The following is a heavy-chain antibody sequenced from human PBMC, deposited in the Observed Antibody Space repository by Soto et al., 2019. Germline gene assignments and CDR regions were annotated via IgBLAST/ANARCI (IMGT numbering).Heavy chain of an antibody. J-gene: IGHJ6*02. CDR2: IFPFFGTE. CDR1: GGTLRSYS. Sequence: PVKVSCKASGGTLRSYSISWGRQAPGQRLEWVGGIFPFFGTENYATKFQGRVTITADESTSTAYMELSSLRSEDTAVYYCARDGISQAIGRTQYYYYGMDVWGQGTTVTVSS. D-gene: IGHD2-15*01. V-gene: IGHV1-69*13. CDR3: ARDGISQAIGRTQYYYYGMDV.